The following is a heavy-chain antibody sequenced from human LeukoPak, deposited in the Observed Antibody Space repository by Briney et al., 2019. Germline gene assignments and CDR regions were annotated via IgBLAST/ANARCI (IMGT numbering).Heavy chain of an antibody. CDR2: IKTDGSEK. D-gene: IGHD3-16*01. V-gene: IGHV3-7*01. J-gene: IGHJ4*02. Sequence: GSLRLSCEGSGFTFSNYWMGWVRQAPGKGLQWVANIKTDGSEKYYVDSVKGRFTISRDNAKNSLYLQINSLRAEDTAVYYCARLGEKADFDYWGQGTLVTVSS. CDR1: GFTFSNYW. CDR3: ARLGEKADFDY.